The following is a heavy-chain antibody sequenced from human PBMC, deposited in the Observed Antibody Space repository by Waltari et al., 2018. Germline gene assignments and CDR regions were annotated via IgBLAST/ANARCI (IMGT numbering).Heavy chain of an antibody. Sequence: ASVKVSCKASGYTFTGYYMHWVRQAPGQGLEWMGWINPNSGGTNYAQKFQGRVTMTRDTSISTAYMELSRLRSDDTAVYYCARDPFGNYYGSGSYYQTRDYWGQGTLVTVSS. CDR3: ARDPFGNYYGSGSYYQTRDY. CDR2: INPNSGGT. J-gene: IGHJ4*02. D-gene: IGHD3-10*01. CDR1: GYTFTGYY. V-gene: IGHV1-2*02.